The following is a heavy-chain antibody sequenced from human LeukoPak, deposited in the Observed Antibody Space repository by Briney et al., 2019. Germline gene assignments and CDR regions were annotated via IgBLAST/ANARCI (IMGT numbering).Heavy chain of an antibody. J-gene: IGHJ1*01. V-gene: IGHV4-39*01. CDR3: ARLGEDFQH. CDR2: IYYSGST. Sequence: SETLSLTCTVSGGSISSSSYYWGWIRQPPGKGLEWIGSIYYSGSTDYNPDLKSRVTISVDTSKNQFSLKLSSVTAADTAVYYCARLGEDFQHWGQGTLVSVSS. CDR1: GGSISSSSYY.